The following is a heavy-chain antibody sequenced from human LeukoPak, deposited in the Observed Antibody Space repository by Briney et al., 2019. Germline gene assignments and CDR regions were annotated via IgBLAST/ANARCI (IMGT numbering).Heavy chain of an antibody. D-gene: IGHD2-2*02. CDR1: GYTFTGYY. CDR2: INPDSGDT. J-gene: IGHJ4*02. CDR3: ARPNCRTTSCYIDY. V-gene: IGHV1-2*06. Sequence: GASVKVSCKASGYTFTGYYLHWVRQAPGQGLEWMGRINPDSGDTNYAQKFQGRVTMTRDTSTSTAYMELSRLRSDDTAVYYCARPNCRTTSCYIDYWGQGTLVTVSS.